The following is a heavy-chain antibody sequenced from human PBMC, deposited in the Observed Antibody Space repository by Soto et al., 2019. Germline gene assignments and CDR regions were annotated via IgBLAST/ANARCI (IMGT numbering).Heavy chain of an antibody. J-gene: IGHJ3*02. CDR3: PKDIESNWNAFEI. Sequence: PGGSLRLSCAASGFTFDDYAMHWVRQAPGKGLEWVSGISWNSGSIGYADSVKGRFTISRDNAKNSLYLQMNSLRAEDTALYYCPKDIESNWNAFEICGQGT. D-gene: IGHD1-20*01. CDR1: GFTFDDYA. CDR2: ISWNSGSI. V-gene: IGHV3-9*01.